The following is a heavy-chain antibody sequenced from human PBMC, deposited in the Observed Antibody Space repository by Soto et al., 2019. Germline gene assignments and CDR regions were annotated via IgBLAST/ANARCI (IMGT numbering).Heavy chain of an antibody. CDR2: IYHSGST. CDR1: GGSISSGGYS. V-gene: IGHV4-30-2*01. CDR3: ASGRQGYCSGGSCYKGGPFFDY. Sequence: SETLSLTCAVSGGSISSGGYSWSWIRQPPGKGLEWIGYIYHSGSTYYNPSLKSRVTISVDRSKNQFSLKLSSVTAADTAVYYCASGRQGYCSGGSCYKGGPFFDYWGQGTLVTVSS. D-gene: IGHD2-15*01. J-gene: IGHJ4*02.